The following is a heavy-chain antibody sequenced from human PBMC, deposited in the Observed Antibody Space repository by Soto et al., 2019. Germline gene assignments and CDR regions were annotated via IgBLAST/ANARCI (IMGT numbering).Heavy chain of an antibody. CDR1: GFTFSSYA. D-gene: IGHD3-22*01. V-gene: IGHV3-30-3*01. CDR3: ARAIGYYYDSSGYYYTGGCNY. J-gene: IGHJ4*02. Sequence: GGSLRLSWAASGFTFSSYAMHWVRQAPGKGLEWVAVISYDGSNKYYADSVKGRFTISRDNSKNTLYLQMNSLRAEDTAVYYCARAIGYYYDSSGYYYTGGCNYWGQGTLVTVS. CDR2: ISYDGSNK.